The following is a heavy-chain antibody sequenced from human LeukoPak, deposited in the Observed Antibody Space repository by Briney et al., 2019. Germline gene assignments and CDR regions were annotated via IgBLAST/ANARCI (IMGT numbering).Heavy chain of an antibody. Sequence: ASVTVSCTPSGYTRTDFYIHWVRQAPGQGLEWMGWINSISGDTIYAQTFQGRVTMTRDTSITTFYMDLIGLTSDDTAVYYCASGRRGGYGLDVWDQGTTVTVSS. J-gene: IGHJ6*02. CDR1: GYTRTDFY. D-gene: IGHD3-16*01. CDR2: INSISGDT. V-gene: IGHV1-2*02. CDR3: ASGRRGGYGLDV.